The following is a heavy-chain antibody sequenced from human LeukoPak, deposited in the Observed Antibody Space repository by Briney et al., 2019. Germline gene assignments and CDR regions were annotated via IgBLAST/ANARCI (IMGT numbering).Heavy chain of an antibody. V-gene: IGHV1-2*02. J-gene: IGHJ3*02. CDR3: ARVSMTTVTTAGFGAFDI. Sequence: ASVKVSCKASGYTFTGYYMHWVRQAPGQGLEWMGWINPNSGGTNYAQKFQGRVTMARDTSISTAYMELSRLRSDDTAVYYCARVSMTTVTTAGFGAFDIWGQGTMVTVSS. CDR2: INPNSGGT. CDR1: GYTFTGYY. D-gene: IGHD4-11*01.